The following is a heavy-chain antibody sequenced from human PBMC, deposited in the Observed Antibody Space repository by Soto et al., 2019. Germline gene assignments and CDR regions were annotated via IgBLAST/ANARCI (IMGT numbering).Heavy chain of an antibody. J-gene: IGHJ4*02. CDR2: ISYDGSNK. CDR3: ARDLDYYGSGSYRYYFDY. V-gene: IGHV3-30-3*01. CDR1: GFTFSSYA. Sequence: QVQLVESGGGVVQPGRSLRLSCAASGFTFSSYAMHWVRQAPGKGLEWVAVISYDGSNKYYADSVKGRFTISRDNSKNTLYLQRNSLRAEDTAVYYCARDLDYYGSGSYRYYFDYWGQGTLVTVSS. D-gene: IGHD3-10*01.